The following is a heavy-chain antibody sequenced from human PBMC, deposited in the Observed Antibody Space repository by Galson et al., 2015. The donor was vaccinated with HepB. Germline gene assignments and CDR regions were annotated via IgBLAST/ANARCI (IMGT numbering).Heavy chain of an antibody. V-gene: IGHV3-49*03. Sequence: SLRLSCAASGFTFGDYAMNWFRQAPGKGLEWVGFIRIKAYGGTTEYAASVKGRFTISRDESLSIAYLQMNSLKTEDTAVYYCARDRGNYCVSTSCYAADSWGQGTLVTVSS. J-gene: IGHJ4*02. CDR2: IRIKAYGGTT. D-gene: IGHD2-2*01. CDR1: GFTFGDYA. CDR3: ARDRGNYCVSTSCYAADS.